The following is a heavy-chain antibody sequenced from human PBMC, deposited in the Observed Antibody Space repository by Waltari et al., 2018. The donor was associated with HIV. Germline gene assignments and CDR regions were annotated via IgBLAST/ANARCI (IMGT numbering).Heavy chain of an antibody. Sequence: EVQLVESGGDLVQPGGSLRLSCAVSGFFFTTYSMNWVRQAPGKGLEWISYITSSSSTIYYADSVKGRFTISRDNAKNSLYLQMNSLRAEDTAVYYCARLMVVAGTPYYGLDVWGQGTTVTVSS. J-gene: IGHJ6*02. V-gene: IGHV3-48*01. CDR1: GFFFTTYS. CDR2: ITSSSSTI. D-gene: IGHD2-15*01. CDR3: ARLMVVAGTPYYGLDV.